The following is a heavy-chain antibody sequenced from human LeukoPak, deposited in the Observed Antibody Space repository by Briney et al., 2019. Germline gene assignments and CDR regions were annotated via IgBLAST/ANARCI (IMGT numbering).Heavy chain of an antibody. CDR1: GFTFSSYS. V-gene: IGHV3-53*01. D-gene: IGHD4-17*01. CDR3: ARDDGAYYFDY. Sequence: GGSLRLSCAASGFTFSSYSMSWVRQAPGKGLEWVSVIYSGGSTYYADSVKGRFTISRDNSKSTLYLQMNSLRAEDTAVYYCARDDGAYYFDYWGQGTLVTVSS. CDR2: IYSGGST. J-gene: IGHJ4*02.